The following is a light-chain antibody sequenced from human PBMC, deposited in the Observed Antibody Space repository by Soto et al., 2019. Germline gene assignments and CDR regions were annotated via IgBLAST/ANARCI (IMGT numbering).Light chain of an antibody. CDR1: SSDVGGYNY. CDR2: DVS. Sequence: QSALTQPASVSGSPGQSITISCTGTSSDVGGYNYVSWYQQHPGKAPKLMIYDVSNRPSGVSNRFSGSKSGNTASLTISGLQAEDEADYYCSSYTSSSPCVVFGRGTKLTVL. V-gene: IGLV2-14*01. J-gene: IGLJ2*01. CDR3: SSYTSSSPCVV.